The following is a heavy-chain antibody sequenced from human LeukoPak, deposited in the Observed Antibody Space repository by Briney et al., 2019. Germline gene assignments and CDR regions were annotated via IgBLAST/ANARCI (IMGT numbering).Heavy chain of an antibody. CDR1: GFTFSSFD. Sequence: GGSLRLSCAASGFTFSSFDMSWVRQAPGKGLEWVSAISASGASIYYADSVKGRFTISRDNSKNTLYLQMNSLRAEDTAVYHCAKDRGGTGDWDSDHWGQGTLVTVSS. V-gene: IGHV3-23*01. CDR3: AKDRGGTGDWDSDH. D-gene: IGHD1-7*01. CDR2: ISASGASI. J-gene: IGHJ5*02.